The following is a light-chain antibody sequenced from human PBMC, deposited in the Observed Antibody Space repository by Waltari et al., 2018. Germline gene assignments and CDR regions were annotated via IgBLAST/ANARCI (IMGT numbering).Light chain of an antibody. J-gene: IGLJ2*01. CDR2: AVS. V-gene: IGLV2-18*02. CDR3: ASFSTRSTFV. Sequence: QAALTQSPSVSGSPGQSVTISCTGTSSDLGGYNRVSWYQQYPGSVPKVIIFAVSNRPSGVSGRFSGSKSGNTASLLISGLQAGDEADYYCASFSTRSTFVFGGGTRLSVL. CDR1: SSDLGGYNR.